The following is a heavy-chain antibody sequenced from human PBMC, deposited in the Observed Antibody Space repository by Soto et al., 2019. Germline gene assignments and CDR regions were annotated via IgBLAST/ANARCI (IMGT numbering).Heavy chain of an antibody. V-gene: IGHV4-59*01. D-gene: IGHD3-10*01. CDR2: IYETGISGYTPST. CDR3: ARAVTPYFGTWFDP. Sequence: SGTLSLTCTVSGGSITSSYWSWIRRPPGTGLERIAYIYETGISGYTPSTSYNPSLKSRVTMSVDTSKSQFSLKLTSVTAADTAVYYCARAVTPYFGTWFDPWGQGTLVTVSS. CDR1: GGSITSSY. J-gene: IGHJ5*02.